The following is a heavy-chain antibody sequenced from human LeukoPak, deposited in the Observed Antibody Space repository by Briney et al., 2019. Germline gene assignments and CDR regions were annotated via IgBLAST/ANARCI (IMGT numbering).Heavy chain of an antibody. CDR3: ARDQMVQGVIYYFDY. Sequence: PGGSLRLSCAASGFTFSSYGMHWVRQAPGKGLEWVAVIWYDGSNKYYADSVKGRFTISRDNSKNTLYLQMNSLRAEDTAVYYCARDQMVQGVIYYFDYWGQGTLATVSS. D-gene: IGHD3-10*01. J-gene: IGHJ4*02. CDR2: IWYDGSNK. V-gene: IGHV3-33*01. CDR1: GFTFSSYG.